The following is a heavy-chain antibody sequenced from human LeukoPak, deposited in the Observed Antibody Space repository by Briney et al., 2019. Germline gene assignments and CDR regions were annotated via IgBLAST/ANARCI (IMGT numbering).Heavy chain of an antibody. Sequence: SETLSPTCTVSGGSISSYYWSWIRQPPGKGLEWIGYIYYSGSTNYNPSLKSRVTISVDTSKNQFSLKLSSVTAADTAVYYCARVSGYSYGPIGAFDIWGQGTMVTVSS. CDR1: GGSISSYY. V-gene: IGHV4-59*01. D-gene: IGHD5-18*01. CDR3: ARVSGYSYGPIGAFDI. CDR2: IYYSGST. J-gene: IGHJ3*02.